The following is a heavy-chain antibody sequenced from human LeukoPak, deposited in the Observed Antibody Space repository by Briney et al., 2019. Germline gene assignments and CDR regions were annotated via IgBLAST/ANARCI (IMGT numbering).Heavy chain of an antibody. D-gene: IGHD3-10*01. Sequence: PSETLSLACAVYGGSFSGYYWSWIRQSPGEGLEWIGEINQSGSTNHNPSLKSRVTISVDTSKNQFSLKVSSVTAADTAVYYCARGYGSGFAYWGQGTLSPSPQ. CDR1: GGSFSGYY. CDR2: INQSGST. J-gene: IGHJ4*02. V-gene: IGHV4-34*01. CDR3: ARGYGSGFAY.